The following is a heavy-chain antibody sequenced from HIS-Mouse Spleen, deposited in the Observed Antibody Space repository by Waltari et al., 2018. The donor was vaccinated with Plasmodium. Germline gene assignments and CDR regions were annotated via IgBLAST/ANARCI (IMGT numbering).Heavy chain of an antibody. J-gene: IGHJ5*02. V-gene: IGHV3-74*01. CDR3: ARERMWGNWFDP. CDR1: GFTFSSYW. Sequence: EVQLVESGGGLVQPGGSLRLSCAASGFTFSSYWMHWVRQAPGKGQVWVSRINSDGSSTSYADSVKGRFTISRDNAKNTLYLQMNSLRAEDTAVYYCARERMWGNWFDPWGQGTLVTVSS. D-gene: IGHD3-16*01. CDR2: INSDGSST.